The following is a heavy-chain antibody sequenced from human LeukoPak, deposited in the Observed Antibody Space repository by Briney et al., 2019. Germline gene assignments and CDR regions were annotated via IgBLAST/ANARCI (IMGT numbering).Heavy chain of an antibody. CDR3: ARGGGSYYYYYMDV. D-gene: IGHD1-26*01. CDR2: INWNGGST. CDR1: GFTFDDYG. Sequence: GGSLRLSCAASGFTFDDYGMSWVRQAPGKGLEWVSGINWNGGSTGYADSVKGRFTISRDNAKNSLYLQMNSLRAEDTALYYCARGGGSYYYYYMDVWGKGTTVTVSS. V-gene: IGHV3-20*04. J-gene: IGHJ6*03.